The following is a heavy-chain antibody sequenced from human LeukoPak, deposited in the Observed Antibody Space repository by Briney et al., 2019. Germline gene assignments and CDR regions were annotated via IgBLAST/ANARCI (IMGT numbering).Heavy chain of an antibody. D-gene: IGHD3-22*01. V-gene: IGHV3-11*04. J-gene: IGHJ2*01. CDR3: ARDRDSNWYFDL. Sequence: GGSLRPSCAASGFTFSDYYMTWIRQAPGKGLEWVSYISGGGNTIFYADSVKGRFTISRDNAKNSLYLQMNSLRAEDTAVYYCARDRDSNWYFDLWGRGTLVTVSS. CDR1: GFTFSDYY. CDR2: ISGGGNTI.